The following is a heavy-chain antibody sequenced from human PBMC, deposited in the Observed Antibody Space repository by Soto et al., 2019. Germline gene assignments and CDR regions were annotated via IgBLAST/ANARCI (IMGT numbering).Heavy chain of an antibody. D-gene: IGHD6-19*01. Sequence: GSLRLSCAASGFTFSNAWMSWVRQAPGKGLEWVGRIKSKTDGGTTDYAAPVKGRFTISRDDSKNTLYLQMNSLKTEDTAVYYCTLDSSGWFGWFDPWGQGTLVTVSS. CDR2: IKSKTDGGTT. V-gene: IGHV3-15*01. CDR1: GFTFSNAW. CDR3: TLDSSGWFGWFDP. J-gene: IGHJ5*02.